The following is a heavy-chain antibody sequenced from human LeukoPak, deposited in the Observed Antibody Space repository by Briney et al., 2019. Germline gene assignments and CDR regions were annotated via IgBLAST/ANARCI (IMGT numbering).Heavy chain of an antibody. D-gene: IGHD1-26*01. CDR1: GFTFSNYW. CDR3: ARVGAIHYYYYMDV. CDR2: INQDGSEK. Sequence: GGSLRLSCAASGFTFSNYWMSWVRQTPGKGLEWVANINQDGSEKYYVDSVKGRFTISRDNAKNSLYLQMNSLRAEDTAVYYCARVGAIHYYYYMDVWGKGTTVTVSS. J-gene: IGHJ6*03. V-gene: IGHV3-7*01.